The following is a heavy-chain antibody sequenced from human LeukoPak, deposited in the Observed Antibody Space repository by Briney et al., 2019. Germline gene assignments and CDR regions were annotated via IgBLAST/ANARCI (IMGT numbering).Heavy chain of an antibody. J-gene: IGHJ5*02. Sequence: ASVKVSCKASGYTFTGYYMHWVRQAPGQGLEWMGWINPNSGGTNYAQKFQGRVTMTRDTSISTAYMELSRLRSDDTAVYYCARESDSGSPRGWFDPWGQGTLVTVSS. CDR2: INPNSGGT. V-gene: IGHV1-2*02. D-gene: IGHD1-26*01. CDR3: ARESDSGSPRGWFDP. CDR1: GYTFTGYY.